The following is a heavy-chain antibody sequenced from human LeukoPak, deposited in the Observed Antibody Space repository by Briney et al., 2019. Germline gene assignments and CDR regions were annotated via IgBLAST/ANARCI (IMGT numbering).Heavy chain of an antibody. J-gene: IGHJ4*02. D-gene: IGHD4-17*01. CDR2: ISSSSSYI. Sequence: PGGSLRLSCAASGFTFSSYSMNWVRQAPGKGLEWVSSISSSSSYIYYADSVKGRFTISRDNAKNSLYLQMNSLRAGDTAVYYCARVLGDYLDYWGQGTLVTVSS. CDR1: GFTFSSYS. V-gene: IGHV3-21*01. CDR3: ARVLGDYLDY.